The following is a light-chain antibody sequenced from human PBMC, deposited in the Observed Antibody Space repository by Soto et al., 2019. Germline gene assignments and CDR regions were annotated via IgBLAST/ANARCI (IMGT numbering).Light chain of an antibody. Sequence: VLTLAPGTLSLSTGERATLSCRASQTVRNNYLAWYQQKPGQAPRLLIYDASSRATGIPDRFSGSGSGTDFTLTISSLQPEDFATYYCQQSYSTPPITFGQGTRLEIK. CDR3: QQSYSTPPIT. V-gene: IGKV3-20*01. CDR1: QTVRNNY. CDR2: DAS. J-gene: IGKJ5*01.